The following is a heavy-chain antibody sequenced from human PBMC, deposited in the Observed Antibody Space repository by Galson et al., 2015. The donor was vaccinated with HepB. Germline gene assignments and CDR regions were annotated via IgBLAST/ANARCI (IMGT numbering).Heavy chain of an antibody. Sequence: QSGAEVKKPGESLKISCKGSGYSFTSYWIGWVRQMPGKGLEWMGIIYPGDSDTRYSPSFQGQVTISADKSISTAYLQWSSLKASDTAMYYCAIFYDSSGYYHYGGHDYWGQGTLVTVSS. CDR2: IYPGDSDT. V-gene: IGHV5-51*03. CDR1: GYSFTSYW. J-gene: IGHJ4*02. CDR3: AIFYDSSGYYHYGGHDY. D-gene: IGHD3-22*01.